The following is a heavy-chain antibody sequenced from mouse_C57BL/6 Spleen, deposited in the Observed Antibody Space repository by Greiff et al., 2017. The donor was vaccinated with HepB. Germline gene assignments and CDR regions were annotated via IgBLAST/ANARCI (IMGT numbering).Heavy chain of an antibody. Sequence: DVKLQESGGGLVQPGGSMKLSCVASGFTFSNYWMNWVRQVPEKGLEWVAQIRLKSENYATHYAESVKGRFTISRDDSKSSVYLQMNNLRAEDTGIYYCTGGRPFAYWGQGTLVTVSA. J-gene: IGHJ3*01. CDR2: IRLKSENYAT. CDR1: GFTFSNYW. CDR3: TGGRPFAY. D-gene: IGHD3-3*01. V-gene: IGHV6-3*01.